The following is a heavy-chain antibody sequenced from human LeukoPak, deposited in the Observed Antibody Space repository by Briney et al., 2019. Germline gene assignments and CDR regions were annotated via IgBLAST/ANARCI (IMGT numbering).Heavy chain of an antibody. CDR1: GSTFSSYN. V-gene: IGHV3-21*01. Sequence: GGSLRLSCAASGSTFSSYNMNWVRQAPGKGLEWVSSISSSSSYIYYADSVKGRFTISRDNAKNSLYLQMNSLRAEDTAVYYCAKDTITMVRGVKDSDYYFDYWGQGTLVTVSS. J-gene: IGHJ4*02. CDR3: AKDTITMVRGVKDSDYYFDY. CDR2: ISSSSSYI. D-gene: IGHD3-10*01.